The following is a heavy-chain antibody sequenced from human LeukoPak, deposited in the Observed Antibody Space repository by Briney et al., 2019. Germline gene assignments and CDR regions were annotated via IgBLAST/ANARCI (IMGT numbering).Heavy chain of an antibody. CDR1: GFTFRDYD. J-gene: IGHJ3*02. CDR2: IGIGDDT. CDR3: IRGGIRVSGIDAFDI. Sequence: PGGSLRLSCAASGFTFRDYDMHWVRQVPGRGLEWVSAIGIGDDTHYPDSVKGRFTISRENAKNSLYLQKNTLRDGDTAVYYCIRGGIRVSGIDAFDIWGQGTMVTVSS. D-gene: IGHD5/OR15-5a*01. V-gene: IGHV3-13*01.